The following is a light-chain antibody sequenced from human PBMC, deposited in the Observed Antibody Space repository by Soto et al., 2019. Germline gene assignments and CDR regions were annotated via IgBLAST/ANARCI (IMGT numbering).Light chain of an antibody. CDR3: NSYTSSNTDV. Sequence: QSALTQPPSVSGSPGQSGTISCTGTSSDVGSYNRVSWYQQPPGTAPKPMIYEVSNRPSGVPDRFSGSKSGNTASLTISGLQPEDEADYYCNSYTSSNTDVFGTGTKVTVL. J-gene: IGLJ1*01. CDR1: SSDVGSYNR. CDR2: EVS. V-gene: IGLV2-18*02.